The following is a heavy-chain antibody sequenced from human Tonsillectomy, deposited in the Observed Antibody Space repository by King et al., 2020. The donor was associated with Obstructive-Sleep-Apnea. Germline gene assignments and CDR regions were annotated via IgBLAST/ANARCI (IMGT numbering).Heavy chain of an antibody. Sequence: QLQESGPGLEKPSETLSLTCTVSGGSISSYYWSWVRQPPEKGLEWIGYIYYTGSTNYNPSLKSRVTMSVDTSKNQFSLKLNSVTAADTGVYYCARGSLSGYGVKYFDYWGQGSLLTVSS. J-gene: IGHJ4*02. D-gene: IGHD3-22*01. CDR2: IYYTGST. CDR1: GGSISSYY. CDR3: ARGSLSGYGVKYFDY. V-gene: IGHV4-59*01.